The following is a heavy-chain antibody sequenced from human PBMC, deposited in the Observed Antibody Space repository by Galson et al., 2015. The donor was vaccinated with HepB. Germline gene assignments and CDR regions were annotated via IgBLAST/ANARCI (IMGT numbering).Heavy chain of an antibody. CDR2: IWYDGSNK. D-gene: IGHD5-18*01. J-gene: IGHJ3*02. CDR3: ARDSSGYSYGYFAFDI. CDR1: GFTFNSYG. Sequence: SLRLSCAASGFTFNSYGMHWVRQAPGKGLEWVAVIWYDGSNKYYADSVKGRFTISRDNSKNTLYLQMNSLRAEDTAVYYCARDSSGYSYGYFAFDIWGQGTMVTVSS. V-gene: IGHV3-33*08.